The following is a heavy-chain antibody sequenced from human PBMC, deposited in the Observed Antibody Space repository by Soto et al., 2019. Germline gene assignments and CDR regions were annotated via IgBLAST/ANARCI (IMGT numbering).Heavy chain of an antibody. J-gene: IGHJ4*02. Sequence: QVQLVQSGAEVKKPGSSVKVSCKASGGTFSSYTISWVRQAPGQGLEWMGRIIPILGIANYAHKFQGRVTITADKSTSTAYMELSSLRSEDTAVYYCARRLGYCSGGSCLGFDYWGQGTLVTVSS. D-gene: IGHD2-15*01. CDR3: ARRLGYCSGGSCLGFDY. V-gene: IGHV1-69*02. CDR1: GGTFSSYT. CDR2: IIPILGIA.